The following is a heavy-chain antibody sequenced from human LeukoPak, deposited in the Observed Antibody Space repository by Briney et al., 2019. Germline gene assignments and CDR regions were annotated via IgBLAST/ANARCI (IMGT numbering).Heavy chain of an antibody. J-gene: IGHJ4*02. CDR1: GFTFSSYA. D-gene: IGHD1-26*01. CDR3: AKDPVSISGSYSWY. CDR2: ISGSGGST. Sequence: GGSLRLSCAASGFTFSSYAMSWVRQAPGKGLEWVSAISGSGGSTYYADSVKGRFTISRDNSKNTLYLQMNSLRAEDTAVYYCAKDPVSISGSYSWYWGQGTLVTVSS. V-gene: IGHV3-23*01.